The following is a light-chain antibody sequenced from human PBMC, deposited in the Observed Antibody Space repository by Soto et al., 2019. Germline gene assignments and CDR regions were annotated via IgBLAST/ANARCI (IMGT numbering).Light chain of an antibody. Sequence: DIQMTQSPSTLSASVGDRVTITCRASQSISSWLAWYQQKPGKAPKLLIYKASSLESGVPSRFSGSGSGTEFTLTISSLQPDDFATYYCQQYSNYPWTVGQGTKVEIK. V-gene: IGKV1-5*03. CDR3: QQYSNYPWT. CDR1: QSISSW. J-gene: IGKJ1*01. CDR2: KAS.